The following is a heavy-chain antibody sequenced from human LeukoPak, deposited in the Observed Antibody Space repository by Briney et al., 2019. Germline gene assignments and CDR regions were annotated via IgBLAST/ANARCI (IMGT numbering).Heavy chain of an antibody. CDR3: ARVAVAGTSEDY. V-gene: IGHV1-69*04. CDR2: IIPILGIA. Sequence: SVKVSCKASGGTFSSYAISWVRQAPGQGLEWMGRIIPILGIANYAQKFQGRVTITADKSTSTAYMELSSLRSEDTAVYYCARVAVAGTSEDYWGQGTLVTVSS. J-gene: IGHJ4*02. CDR1: GGTFSSYA. D-gene: IGHD6-19*01.